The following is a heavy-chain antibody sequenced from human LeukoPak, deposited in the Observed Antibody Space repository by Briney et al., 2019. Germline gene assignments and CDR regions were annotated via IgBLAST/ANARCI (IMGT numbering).Heavy chain of an antibody. CDR1: GGSISSSSYY. D-gene: IGHD3-22*01. Sequence: SETLSLTCTVSGGSISSSSYYWGWIRQPPGKGLEWIGSIYYSGSPYYNPSLKSRVTISVDTSKNQFSLKLSSVTAADTAVYYCARQSSGYQIYTWFDPWGQGTLVTVSS. V-gene: IGHV4-39*01. CDR3: ARQSSGYQIYTWFDP. CDR2: IYYSGSP. J-gene: IGHJ5*02.